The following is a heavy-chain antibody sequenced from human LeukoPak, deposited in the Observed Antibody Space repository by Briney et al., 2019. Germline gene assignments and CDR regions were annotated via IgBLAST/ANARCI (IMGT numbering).Heavy chain of an antibody. CDR2: IIPILGIA. V-gene: IGHV1-69*04. CDR1: GGTFSSYA. J-gene: IGHJ3*01. CDR3: ARLEMAASGAFDV. Sequence: ASVKVSCKASGGTFSSYAISWVRPAPGQGLEWMGRIIPILGIANYAQKFQGRVTITADKSTSTAYMELSSLRSEDTAVYYCARLEMAASGAFDVWGQGTMVTVSS. D-gene: IGHD6-19*01.